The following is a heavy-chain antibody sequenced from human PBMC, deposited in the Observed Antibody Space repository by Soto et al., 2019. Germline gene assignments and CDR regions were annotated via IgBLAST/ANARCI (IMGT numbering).Heavy chain of an antibody. CDR2: MNPNSGNT. CDR3: ARGRLITMVRGVTPDAFDI. CDR1: GYTFTSYD. J-gene: IGHJ3*02. V-gene: IGHV1-8*02. D-gene: IGHD3-10*01. Sequence: QVQLVQSGAEVKKPGASVKVSCKASGYTFTSYDINWVRQATGQGLEWMGWMNPNSGNTGFAQKFQGRVTMTRNTSISTAYMELSSLRSEDTAVYYCARGRLITMVRGVTPDAFDIWGQGTMVTVSS.